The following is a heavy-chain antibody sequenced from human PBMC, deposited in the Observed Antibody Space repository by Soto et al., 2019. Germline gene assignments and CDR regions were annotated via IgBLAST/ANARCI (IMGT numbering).Heavy chain of an antibody. V-gene: IGHV3-48*02. D-gene: IGHD2-2*01. CDR2: ISGGSRTI. J-gene: IGHJ3*02. CDR1: GFTFSTYS. CDR3: ARDQRNARSNDAFDI. Sequence: EVQLVESGGGLVQPGGSLRLSCAASGFTFSTYSMNWVRQAPGKALEWVSYISGGSRTIYYADSVKGRFTISKDNAKNSLYLQMNGLRDGDTAMYFCARDQRNARSNDAFDIWGQGTMVTVSS.